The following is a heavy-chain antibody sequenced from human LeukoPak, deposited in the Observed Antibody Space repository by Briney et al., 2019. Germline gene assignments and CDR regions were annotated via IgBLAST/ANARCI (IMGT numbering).Heavy chain of an antibody. CDR3: ARAAIAAARIYYYMDV. CDR2: ISSSSSYI. CDR1: GFTFSNAW. D-gene: IGHD6-13*01. V-gene: IGHV3-21*01. Sequence: GGSLRLSCAASGFTFSNAWMSWVRQAPGKGLEWVSSISSSSSYIYYADSVKGRFTISRDNAKNSLYLQMNSLRAEDTAVYYCARAAIAAARIYYYMDVWGKGTTVTVSS. J-gene: IGHJ6*03.